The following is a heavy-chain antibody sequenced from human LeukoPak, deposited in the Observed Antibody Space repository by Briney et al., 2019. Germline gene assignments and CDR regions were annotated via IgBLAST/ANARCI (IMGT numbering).Heavy chain of an antibody. J-gene: IGHJ4*02. D-gene: IGHD4-17*01. Sequence: GGSLRLSCAASKFTFSNYWMTWVRQAPGKGLEEVATIKQDGEAKHYVDSVKGRFTISRDNAKNSLYLQMNSLRAEDTAVYYCARDFSNGDYEEILDYWGQGTLVTVSS. CDR1: KFTFSNYW. CDR3: ARDFSNGDYEEILDY. V-gene: IGHV3-7*04. CDR2: IKQDGEAK.